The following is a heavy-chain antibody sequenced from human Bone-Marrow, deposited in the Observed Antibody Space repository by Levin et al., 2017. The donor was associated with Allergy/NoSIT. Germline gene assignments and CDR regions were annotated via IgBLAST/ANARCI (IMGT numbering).Heavy chain of an antibody. CDR3: AREQGARGWYTVDY. Sequence: GGSLRLSCAASGFSFANHAMTWVRHAPGKGLEWVSTIRPNSERTYFADSVKGRFTVSRDDSVNMMSLQMSSLRADDAAVYYCAREQGARGWYTVDYWGQGALVTVSS. CDR2: IRPNSERT. V-gene: IGHV3-23*01. D-gene: IGHD6-19*01. J-gene: IGHJ4*02. CDR1: GFSFANHA.